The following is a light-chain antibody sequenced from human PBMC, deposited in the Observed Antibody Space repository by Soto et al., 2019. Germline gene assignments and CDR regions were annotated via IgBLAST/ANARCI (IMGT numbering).Light chain of an antibody. V-gene: IGKV3-20*01. J-gene: IGKJ5*01. Sequence: ELVLTQSPGTLSLSPGESAALSCRASQPVSSNFLAWYQQKPGQAPRLLIYGVSSRASGIPDRFFGSGPGTDFTLTINRLEPEDFAVYYCQQYANSPITFGQGTRLEIK. CDR2: GVS. CDR1: QPVSSNF. CDR3: QQYANSPIT.